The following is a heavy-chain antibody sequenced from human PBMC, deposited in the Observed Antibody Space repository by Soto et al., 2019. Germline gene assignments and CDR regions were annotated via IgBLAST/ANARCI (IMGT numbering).Heavy chain of an antibody. CDR2: ISSSSSTI. CDR1: GFTFSTYT. J-gene: IGHJ3*02. CDR3: ARGRRGLVRVGFDI. D-gene: IGHD3-10*01. Sequence: EMQLVESGGGLVQPGGSLRLSCAASGFTFSTYTMNWVRQAPGKGLEWVSYISSSSSTIDYADSVKGRLTISRDNARNSLYLKMNSLRVEDTAVYYCARGRRGLVRVGFDIWGQGTMVTVSS. V-gene: IGHV3-48*01.